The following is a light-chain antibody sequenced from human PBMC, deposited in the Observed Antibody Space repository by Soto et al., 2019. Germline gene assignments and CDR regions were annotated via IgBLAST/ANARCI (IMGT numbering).Light chain of an antibody. J-gene: IGKJ2*01. Sequence: EIVLTQSPGTLSLSPGERATLSCRASQSVSSSYLAWYQQKPGQAPRLLIYCASSRATGIPDRFSGSGSGTDFTRTISRLEPEDFAVYYCPQYGSSPYTCGQGTKLEIK. V-gene: IGKV3-20*01. CDR1: QSVSSSY. CDR2: CAS. CDR3: PQYGSSPYT.